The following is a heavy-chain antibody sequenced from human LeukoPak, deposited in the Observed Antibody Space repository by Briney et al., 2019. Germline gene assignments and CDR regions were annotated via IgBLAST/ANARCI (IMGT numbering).Heavy chain of an antibody. Sequence: TGRSLRLSCAASGFTFSSYGMHWVRQAPGKGLEWVATIWYDGSNKYYADSVKGRLTISRENSKNTLYLQMNSLRAEDTAVYYCAKESGYCSSTSCFADAFDIWGQGTMVTVSS. J-gene: IGHJ3*02. CDR1: GFTFSSYG. CDR3: AKESGYCSSTSCFADAFDI. D-gene: IGHD2-2*01. V-gene: IGHV3-33*06. CDR2: IWYDGSNK.